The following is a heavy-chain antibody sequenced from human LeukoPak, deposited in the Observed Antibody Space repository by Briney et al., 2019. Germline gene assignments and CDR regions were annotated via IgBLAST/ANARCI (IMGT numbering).Heavy chain of an antibody. Sequence: GGSLRLSCAASGFTLSSYWMSWVRQAPGKGLEWVANIKQDGSEKYYVDSVKGRFTISRDNAKNSLYLQMNSLRAEDTAVYYCASFDSGSYYSDYWGQGTLVTVSS. CDR1: GFTLSSYW. D-gene: IGHD1-26*01. V-gene: IGHV3-7*01. J-gene: IGHJ4*02. CDR2: IKQDGSEK. CDR3: ASFDSGSYYSDY.